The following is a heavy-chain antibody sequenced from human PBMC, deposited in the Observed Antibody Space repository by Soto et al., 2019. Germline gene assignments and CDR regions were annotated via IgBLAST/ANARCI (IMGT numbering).Heavy chain of an antibody. D-gene: IGHD2-2*02. CDR3: ARVVPRLNPYCSSTSCYTERSDWFDP. CDR1: GGSFSGYY. J-gene: IGHJ5*02. V-gene: IGHV4-34*01. CDR2: INHSGST. Sequence: PSETLSLTCAVYGGSFSGYYWSWIRQPPGKGLEWIGEINHSGSTNYILSLKSRVTISVDTSKNQFSLKLSSVTAADTAVYYCARVVPRLNPYCSSTSCYTERSDWFDPWGQGTLVTVSS.